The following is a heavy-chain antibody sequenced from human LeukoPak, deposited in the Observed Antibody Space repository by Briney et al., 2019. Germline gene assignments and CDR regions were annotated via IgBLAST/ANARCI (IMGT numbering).Heavy chain of an antibody. J-gene: IGHJ6*03. CDR2: IYTSGST. V-gene: IGHV4-61*02. Sequence: SETLSLTCTVSGGSISSGSYYWSWIRQPAGKGLEWIGRIYTSGSTNYNPSLKSRVTISVGTSKNQFSLKLSSVTAADTAVYYCARAGLLRYTDVWGKGTTVTVSS. CDR3: ARAGLLRYTDV. CDR1: GGSISSGSYY.